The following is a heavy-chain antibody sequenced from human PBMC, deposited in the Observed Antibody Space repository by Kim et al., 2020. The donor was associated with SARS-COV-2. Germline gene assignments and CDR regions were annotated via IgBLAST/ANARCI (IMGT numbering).Heavy chain of an antibody. V-gene: IGHV4-31*03. CDR3: ARTSGSGYDYWFDP. Sequence: SETLSLTCTVSGGSISSGGYYWSWIRQHPGKGLEWIGYIYYSGSTYYNPSLKSRVTISVDTSKNQFSLKLSSVTAADTAVYYCARTSGSGYDYWFDPWGQGTLVTVSS. J-gene: IGHJ5*02. D-gene: IGHD5-12*01. CDR1: GGSISSGGYY. CDR2: IYYSGST.